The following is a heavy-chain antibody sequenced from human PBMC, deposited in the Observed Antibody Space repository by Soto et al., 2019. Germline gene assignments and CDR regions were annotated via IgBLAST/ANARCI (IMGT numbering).Heavy chain of an antibody. D-gene: IGHD4-17*01. CDR1: GFTFSSYD. V-gene: IGHV3-13*01. Sequence: PWGSLRLSCAASGFTFSSYDMHWVRQATGKGLEWVSAIGTAGDTYYPGSVKGRFTISRENAKNSLYLQMNSLRAGDTAVYYCARVSQATVTSNYYYYMDVWGKGTTVNVSS. CDR3: ARVSQATVTSNYYYYMDV. CDR2: IGTAGDT. J-gene: IGHJ6*03.